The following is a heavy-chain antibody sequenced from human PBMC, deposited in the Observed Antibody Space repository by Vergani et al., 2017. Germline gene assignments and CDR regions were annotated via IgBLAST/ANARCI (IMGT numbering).Heavy chain of an antibody. D-gene: IGHD6-13*01. CDR3: ASLGFSGYSSSWLGDYYYMDV. CDR2: INHSGST. CDR1: GGSISSGGYY. J-gene: IGHJ6*03. Sequence: QVQLQESGPGLVKPSQTLSLTCTVSGGSISSGGYYWSWIRQPPGKGLEWIGEINHSGSTNYNPSLKSRVTISVDTSKNQFSLKLSSVTAADTAVYYCASLGFSGYSSSWLGDYYYMDVWGKGTTVTVSS. V-gene: IGHV4-31*03.